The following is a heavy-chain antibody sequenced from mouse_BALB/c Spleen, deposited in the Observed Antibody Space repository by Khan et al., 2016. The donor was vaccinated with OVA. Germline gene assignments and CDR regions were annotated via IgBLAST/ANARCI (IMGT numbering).Heavy chain of an antibody. CDR3: AIPAYDSYYDY. Sequence: QVQLLQSGPELVRPGVSVKISCKGSGYTFTDYAMSWVKQSHAKSLEWIGLISTYSGNTNYNQKFKGKATMTVDKSSSTVYMELARLTPEDSAIYYCAIPAYDSYYDYWGQGTTLTVAS. J-gene: IGHJ2*01. V-gene: IGHV1S137*01. D-gene: IGHD2-3*01. CDR1: GYTFTDYA. CDR2: ISTYSGNT.